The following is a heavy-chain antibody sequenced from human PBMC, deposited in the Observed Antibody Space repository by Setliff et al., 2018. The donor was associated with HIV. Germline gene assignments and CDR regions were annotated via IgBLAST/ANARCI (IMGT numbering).Heavy chain of an antibody. CDR1: GFTFSRYW. CDR2: IKQDGSEK. CDR3: ARRGSSYNFWSGYSYYGLDV. Sequence: PGGSLRLSCAASGFTFSRYWMSWVRQAPGKGLEWVANIKQDGSEKYYVDSVRGRFTISRDNANNSLSLLMVSLRAEDTGLYFCARRGSSYNFWSGYSYYGLDVWGQGTTVTVSS. V-gene: IGHV3-7*01. J-gene: IGHJ6*02. D-gene: IGHD3-3*01.